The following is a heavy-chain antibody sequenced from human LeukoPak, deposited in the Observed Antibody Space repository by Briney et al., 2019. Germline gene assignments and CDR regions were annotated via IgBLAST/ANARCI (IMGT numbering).Heavy chain of an antibody. V-gene: IGHV1-18*01. CDR2: ISAYNGNT. CDR1: GYTFTTYG. CDR3: ARVLVRGVGDY. Sequence: GASMKVSCKASGYTFTTYGINWVRQAPGQGLEWMGWISAYNGNTNYAQKLQGRVTMTTDTSTSTAYMELSRLRSDDTAVYYCARVLVRGVGDYWGQGTLVTVSS. J-gene: IGHJ4*02. D-gene: IGHD3-10*01.